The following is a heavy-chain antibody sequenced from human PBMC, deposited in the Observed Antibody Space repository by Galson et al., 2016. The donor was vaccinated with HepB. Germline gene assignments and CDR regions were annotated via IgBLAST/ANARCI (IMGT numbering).Heavy chain of an antibody. V-gene: IGHV3-30*18. Sequence: SLRLSCAASGFTFSSYGMHWVRQAPGKGLEWVAFISYDGSNKTYADSVKGRFTISRDNSKTTLYLQMNSLRAEDTAVYYCAKDGRIYCSSASCHDHFHYWGQGTLVTVSS. J-gene: IGHJ4*02. CDR1: GFTFSSYG. D-gene: IGHD2-2*01. CDR2: ISYDGSNK. CDR3: AKDGRIYCSSASCHDHFHY.